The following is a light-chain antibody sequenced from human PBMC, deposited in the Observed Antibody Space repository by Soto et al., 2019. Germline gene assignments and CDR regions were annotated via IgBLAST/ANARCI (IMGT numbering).Light chain of an antibody. V-gene: IGKV1-12*01. CDR1: QGISSW. Sequence: DIQMTQSPSSVSASVGDRLTITCRASQGISSWLAWYQQKPGKAPKLLIYAASSLQSGVPSRFSGRGTGTDFTLPLSSLQPEDFATYYGQQANSFPPGFTFGPGTKVDIK. CDR3: QQANSFPPGFT. J-gene: IGKJ3*01. CDR2: AAS.